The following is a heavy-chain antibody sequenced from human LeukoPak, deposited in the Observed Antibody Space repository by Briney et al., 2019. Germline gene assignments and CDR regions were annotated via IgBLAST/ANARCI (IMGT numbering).Heavy chain of an antibody. CDR2: IYSGGST. J-gene: IGHJ4*02. CDR3: ARAPDDWERLCYFDY. CDR1: GFNFSIYA. V-gene: IGHV3-66*01. D-gene: IGHD1-26*01. Sequence: GGSLRLSCSASGFNFSIYAMHWVRQAPGKGLEWVSVIYSGGSTYYADSVKGRFTISRDNSKNMLYLQMNSLRAGDTAVYYCARAPDDWERLCYFDYWGRGTLVTVSS.